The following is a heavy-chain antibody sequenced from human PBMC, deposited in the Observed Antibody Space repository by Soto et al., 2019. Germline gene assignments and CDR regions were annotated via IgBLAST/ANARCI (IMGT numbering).Heavy chain of an antibody. V-gene: IGHV3-21*01. J-gene: IGHJ5*02. CDR1: GFTFSSYS. D-gene: IGHD6-6*01. CDR2: ISSSSSYI. Sequence: GGSLRLSCAASGFTFSSYSMNWVRQAPGKGLEWVSSISSSSSYIYYADSVKGRFTISRDNAKNSLYLQMNSLGAEDTAVYYCAREEEYSSSSSSGFDPWGQGTLVTVSS. CDR3: AREEEYSSSSSSGFDP.